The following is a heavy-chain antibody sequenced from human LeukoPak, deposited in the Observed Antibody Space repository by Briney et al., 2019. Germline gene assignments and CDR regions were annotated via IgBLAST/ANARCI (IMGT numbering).Heavy chain of an antibody. CDR1: GGSISSGGYS. Sequence: SQTLSLTCAVSGGSISSGGYSWSWIRQPPGKGLEWIGYIYHSGSTYYNPSLKGRVTISVDRSKNQFSLRLSSVTAADTAVYYCAREKVGANRGNWFDPWGQGTLVTVSS. J-gene: IGHJ5*02. V-gene: IGHV4-30-2*01. D-gene: IGHD1-26*01. CDR2: IYHSGST. CDR3: AREKVGANRGNWFDP.